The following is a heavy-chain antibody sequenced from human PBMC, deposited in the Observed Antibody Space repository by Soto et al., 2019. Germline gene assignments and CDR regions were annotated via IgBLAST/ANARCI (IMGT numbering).Heavy chain of an antibody. CDR3: ARGSQLPIYYYYYMDV. Sequence: SETLSLTCAVYGGSFSGYSWSWIRQPPGKGLEWIGEINHSGSTNYNPSLKSRVTISVDTSKNQFSLKLSSVTAADTAVYYCARGSQLPIYYYYYMDVWGTGTTVTVSS. J-gene: IGHJ6*03. CDR1: GGSFSGYS. D-gene: IGHD2-2*01. CDR2: INHSGST. V-gene: IGHV4-34*01.